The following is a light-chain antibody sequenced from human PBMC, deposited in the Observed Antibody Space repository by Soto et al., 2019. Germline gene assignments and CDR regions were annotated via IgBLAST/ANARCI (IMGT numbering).Light chain of an antibody. V-gene: IGKV3-20*01. Sequence: EIVLTQSPGPLSLSPGERATLSCRSSQSVRSSYLAWYQQKPGQAPRLLIYGASSRATGIPDKFSGSWSGTDCTLTIDGLEPEDVAVYYCQQYGYSPITLGQGTRLEIK. CDR2: GAS. CDR1: QSVRSSY. J-gene: IGKJ5*01. CDR3: QQYGYSPIT.